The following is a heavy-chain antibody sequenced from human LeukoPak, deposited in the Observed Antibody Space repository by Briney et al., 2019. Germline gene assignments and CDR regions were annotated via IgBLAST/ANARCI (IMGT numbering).Heavy chain of an antibody. CDR1: GFTFSSNG. J-gene: IGHJ4*02. D-gene: IGHD1-1*01. V-gene: IGHV3-21*04. CDR2: ISSSSRFSSYI. Sequence: GGSLRLSCAASGFTFSSNGMNWVRQAPGKGLEWVSSISSSSRFSSYIYYADSVKGRFTISRDNSKNTLYLQMNSLRAEDTAVYYCASHLGGTAGYWGQGTLVTVSS. CDR3: ASHLGGTAGY.